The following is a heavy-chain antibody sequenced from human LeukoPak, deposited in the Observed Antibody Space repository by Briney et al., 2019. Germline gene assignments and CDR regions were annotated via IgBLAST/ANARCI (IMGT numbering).Heavy chain of an antibody. V-gene: IGHV3-7*01. CDR3: ARLVVGAIDY. CDR1: GFTFSTYW. CDR2: IKQDGSER. D-gene: IGHD1-26*01. J-gene: IGHJ4*02. Sequence: QTGGSLRLSCAASGFTFSTYWMHWVRQAPGKGLVWVANIKQDGSERYYVDSVKGRFTISRDNAKKSLYLQMNSLRAEDTAVYHCARLVVGAIDYWGQGTLVTVSP.